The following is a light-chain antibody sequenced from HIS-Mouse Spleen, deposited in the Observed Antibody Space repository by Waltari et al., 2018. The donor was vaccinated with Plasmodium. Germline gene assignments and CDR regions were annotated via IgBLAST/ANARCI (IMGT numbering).Light chain of an antibody. Sequence: EIVMTHSPATLSVSPGKRATRSCRASQSVSSNLAWYQQKPGQAPRLLIYGASTRATGIPARFSGSGSGTEFTLTISSLQSEDFAVYYCQQYNNWSFTFGPGTKVDIK. J-gene: IGKJ3*01. CDR2: GAS. CDR3: QQYNNWSFT. CDR1: QSVSSN. V-gene: IGKV3-15*01.